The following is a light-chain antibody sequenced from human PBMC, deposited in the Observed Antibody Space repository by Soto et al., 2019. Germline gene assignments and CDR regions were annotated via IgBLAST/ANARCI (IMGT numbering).Light chain of an antibody. V-gene: IGLV1-40*01. CDR2: GDT. CDR1: ISNIGAGYDGEGYD. CDR3: QSYDSSLSAVV. J-gene: IGLJ2*01. Sequence: QSVLTQPPSVSGTPEQRVTISCTGNISNIGAGYDGEGYDVQWYQQLPGTTPKLLIYGDTNRPSGVPDRFSGSKSGTSASLAITGLQAEDEADYYCQSYDSSLSAVVFGGGTKVTVL.